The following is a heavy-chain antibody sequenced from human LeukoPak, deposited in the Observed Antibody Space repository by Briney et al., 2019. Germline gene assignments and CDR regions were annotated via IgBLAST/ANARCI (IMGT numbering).Heavy chain of an antibody. CDR2: INPNSGGT. J-gene: IGHJ4*02. CDR3: ARGHPTTVVTPMGDY. V-gene: IGHV1-2*02. D-gene: IGHD4-23*01. Sequence: ASVKVSCKASGYTFTGYYMHWVRQAPGQGLEWMGWINPNSGGTNYAQKFQGRVTMTRDTSISTAYMELSRLRSDDTAVYYCARGHPTTVVTPMGDYWGQGTLVTVSS. CDR1: GYTFTGYY.